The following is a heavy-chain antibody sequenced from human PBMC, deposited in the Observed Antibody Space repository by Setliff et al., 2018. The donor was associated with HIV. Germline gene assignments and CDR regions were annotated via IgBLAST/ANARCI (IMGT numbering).Heavy chain of an antibody. J-gene: IGHJ4*02. V-gene: IGHV1-69*13. Sequence: SVKVSCKASGGTLNKYVINWVRQAPGQGLEWMGGIIPVFGTTNYAQKFQGRVTITADEPTSTAYMELSSLRSEDTAVYYCARGGVYYYDSSGWSMDYWGQGTLVTVSS. CDR1: GGTLNKYV. CDR3: ARGGVYYYDSSGWSMDY. D-gene: IGHD3-22*01. CDR2: IIPVFGTT.